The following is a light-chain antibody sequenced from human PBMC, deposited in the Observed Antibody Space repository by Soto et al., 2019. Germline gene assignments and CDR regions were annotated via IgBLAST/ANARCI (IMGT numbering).Light chain of an antibody. CDR1: QSVSSY. V-gene: IGKV3-20*01. CDR2: GAS. Sequence: IVLTQSPATLSLSPGERATLSCRASQSVSSYLAWYQQKPGQAPRLLIYGASSRATGIPDRFSGSGSGTDFTLTINRLEPEDFAVYYCQQYGSSRWTFGQGTKVDIK. J-gene: IGKJ1*01. CDR3: QQYGSSRWT.